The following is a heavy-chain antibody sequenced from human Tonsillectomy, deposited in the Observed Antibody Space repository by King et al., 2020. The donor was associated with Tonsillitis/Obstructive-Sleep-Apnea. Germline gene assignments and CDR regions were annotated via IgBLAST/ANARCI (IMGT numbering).Heavy chain of an antibody. V-gene: IGHV3-30*18. CDR3: AKDPAPAWDYDSSGYPYYYYYYMDV. Sequence: QLVQSGGGVVQPGRSLRLSCAASGFTFSSYGMHWVRQAPGKGLEWVAVISYDGSNKYYADSVKGRFTISRDNSKNTLYLQMNSLRAEDKAVYYCAKDPAPAWDYDSSGYPYYYYYYMDVWGKGTTVTVSS. J-gene: IGHJ6*03. CDR2: ISYDGSNK. CDR1: GFTFSSYG. D-gene: IGHD3-22*01.